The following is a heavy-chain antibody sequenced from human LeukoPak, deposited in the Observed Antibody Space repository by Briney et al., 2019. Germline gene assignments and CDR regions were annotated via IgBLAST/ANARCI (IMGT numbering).Heavy chain of an antibody. CDR3: ARLRYNWNDFVYSSHYYYYMDV. Sequence: PSETLSLTCIVSGDSISSGYYWDRIRQRPGKGLEWIGSIYHSGSTYYNPSLKSRVFIAVDTSKNQFSLKLSSVTAADTAVYYCARLRYNWNDFVYSSHYYYYMDVWGKGTTVTISS. CDR1: GDSISSGYY. CDR2: IYHSGST. D-gene: IGHD1-1*01. V-gene: IGHV4-38-2*02. J-gene: IGHJ6*03.